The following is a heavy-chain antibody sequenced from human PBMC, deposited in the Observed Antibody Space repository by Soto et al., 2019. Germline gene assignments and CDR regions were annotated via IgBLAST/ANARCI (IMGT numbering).Heavy chain of an antibody. J-gene: IGHJ4*02. CDR2: ISSSGSTI. Sequence: PGGSLRLSCAASGFTFSSYEMNWVRQAPGKGLEWVSYISSSGSTIYYADSVKGRFTISRDNAKNSLYLQMNSLRAEDTAVYYCARDMHSYGLVFDYWGQGTLVTLSS. D-gene: IGHD5-18*01. CDR1: GFTFSSYE. V-gene: IGHV3-48*03. CDR3: ARDMHSYGLVFDY.